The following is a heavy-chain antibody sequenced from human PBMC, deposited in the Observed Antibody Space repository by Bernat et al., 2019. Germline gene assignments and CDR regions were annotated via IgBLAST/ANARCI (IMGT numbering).Heavy chain of an antibody. V-gene: IGHV3-23*01. Sequence: EVQLLESGGGLVQPGGSLRISCAASGFTFSRYAMSWVRQAPGKGLEWVSAISGSGGSTKYADSVKGRFTISGDNSKNTLYLHMNSLRAEDTAEYYCAKEKHSNTYYYVVDFDYWGQGTLVTVSS. CDR2: ISGSGGST. CDR3: AKEKHSNTYYYVVDFDY. CDR1: GFTFSRYA. D-gene: IGHD3-22*01. J-gene: IGHJ4*02.